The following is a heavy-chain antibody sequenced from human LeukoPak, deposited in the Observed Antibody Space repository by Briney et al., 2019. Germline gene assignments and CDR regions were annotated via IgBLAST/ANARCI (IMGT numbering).Heavy chain of an antibody. CDR3: ASESGSRPLGQPFYL. CDR2: IGTAGGT. CDR1: GFTFSSYD. Sequence: GGSLRLSCAASGFTFSSYDMHWVRQATGKGLEWVSAIGTAGGTYYPGSVEGRFTISRGNAKNSLYLQMNSLRARDTSVYFCASESGSRPLGQPFYLWGGGTLVTVSS. V-gene: IGHV3-13*01. D-gene: IGHD1-26*01. J-gene: IGHJ2*01.